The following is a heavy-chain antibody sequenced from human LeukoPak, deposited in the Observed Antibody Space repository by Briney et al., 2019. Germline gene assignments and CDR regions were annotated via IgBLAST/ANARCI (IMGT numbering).Heavy chain of an antibody. CDR3: ARPESRYFYGLGV. CDR2: ISSGGSSI. Sequence: GGSLRLSCVASGFTFRDHYMSWIRQAPGKGPEWVSYISSGGSSIYYADSVKGLFSISRDNAKNSLYLQMNSLRPEDTAVYYCARPESRYFYGLGVWGQGTTVTVSS. J-gene: IGHJ6*02. V-gene: IGHV3-11*01. CDR1: GFTFRDHY.